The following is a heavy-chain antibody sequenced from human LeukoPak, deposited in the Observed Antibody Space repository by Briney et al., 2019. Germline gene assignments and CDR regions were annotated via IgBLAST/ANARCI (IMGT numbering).Heavy chain of an antibody. J-gene: IGHJ3*02. CDR2: IIPIFGTA. CDR3: ARPSLWLSLFNAFDI. V-gene: IGHV1-69*13. CDR1: GYTFTSYA. Sequence: SVKVSCKASGYTFTSYAISWVRQAPGQGLEWMGGIIPIFGTANYAQKFQGRVTITADESTSTAYMELSSLRSEDTAVYYCARPSLWLSLFNAFDIWGQGTMVTVSS. D-gene: IGHD3-22*01.